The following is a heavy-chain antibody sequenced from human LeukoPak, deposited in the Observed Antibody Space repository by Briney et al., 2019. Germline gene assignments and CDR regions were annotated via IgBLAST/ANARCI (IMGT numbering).Heavy chain of an antibody. D-gene: IGHD6-19*01. CDR2: IIPIFGTA. CDR3: ARSGGWYYYYYYMDV. J-gene: IGHJ6*03. Sequence: SVKVSCKASGGTFSSYAISWVRQAPGQGLEWMGGIIPIFGTANYAQKFQGRVTITADESTSTAYMELSSLRSEDTAVYYCARSGGWYYYYYYMDVWGKGTTVTVSS. CDR1: GGTFSSYA. V-gene: IGHV1-69*01.